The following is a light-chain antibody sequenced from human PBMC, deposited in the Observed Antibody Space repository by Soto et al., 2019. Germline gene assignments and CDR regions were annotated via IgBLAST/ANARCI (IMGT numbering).Light chain of an antibody. CDR3: QQYDKYAWT. J-gene: IGKJ1*01. V-gene: IGKV1-33*01. Sequence: DIQMTQSPSSLSASVGDRVTITCQASQDISNYLNWYQQKPGKAPKLLIYDASNLETGVPSRFSGSGSGTDFTFTISSLQPEDIATYYCQQYDKYAWTFGQGTKVEIK. CDR2: DAS. CDR1: QDISNY.